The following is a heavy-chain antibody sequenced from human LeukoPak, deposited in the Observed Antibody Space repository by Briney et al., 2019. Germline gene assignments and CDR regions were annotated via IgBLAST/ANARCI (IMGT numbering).Heavy chain of an antibody. V-gene: IGHV1-58*02. J-gene: IGHJ1*01. D-gene: IGHD6-13*01. CDR3: AADRYSSSWENEYFQH. CDR2: IVVGSGNT. Sequence: GASVKVSCKASGFTFTSSAMQWVRQARGQRIEWIGWIVVGSGNTNYAQKFQERVTITRDMSTSTAYMELSSLRSEDTAVYYCAADRYSSSWENEYFQHWGQGTLVTVSS. CDR1: GFTFTSSA.